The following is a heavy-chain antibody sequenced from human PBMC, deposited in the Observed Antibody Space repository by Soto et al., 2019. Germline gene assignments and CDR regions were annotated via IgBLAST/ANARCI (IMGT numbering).Heavy chain of an antibody. CDR1: GYTFTSYD. CDR2: MNPNSGNT. Sequence: ALVKVSCKASGYTFTSYDINWVRQATGQGLEWMGWMNPNSGNTGYAQKFQGRVTMTRNTSISTAYMELSSLRSEDTAVYYCARGLISKITIFGVVIIDGTRTNWFYTRAQGTLITVSS. J-gene: IGHJ5*02. V-gene: IGHV1-8*01. D-gene: IGHD3-3*01. CDR3: ARGLISKITIFGVVIIDGTRTNWFYT.